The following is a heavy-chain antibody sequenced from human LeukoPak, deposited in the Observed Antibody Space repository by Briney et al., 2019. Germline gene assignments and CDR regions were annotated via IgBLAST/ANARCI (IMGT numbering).Heavy chain of an antibody. D-gene: IGHD2-2*01. CDR1: GYTFTGYY. CDR2: INPNSGGT. Sequence: ASVKVSCKASGYTFTGYYMHWVRQAPGQGLEWMGWINPNSGGTNYAQKFQGRVTMTRDTYISTAYMELSRLRSDDTAVYYCARSVVVVPAAISSYWGQGTLVTVSS. CDR3: ARSVVVVPAAISSY. V-gene: IGHV1-2*02. J-gene: IGHJ4*02.